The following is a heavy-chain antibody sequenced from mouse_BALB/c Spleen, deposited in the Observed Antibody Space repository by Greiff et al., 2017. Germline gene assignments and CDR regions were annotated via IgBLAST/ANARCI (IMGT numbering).Heavy chain of an antibody. CDR2: IDPSDSET. CDR3: ARMPLWSPMDY. D-gene: IGHD1-1*02. J-gene: IGHJ4*01. V-gene: IGHV1-69*02. CDR1: GYTFTSYW. Sequence: QVQLQQPGAELVKPGAPVKLSCKASGYTFTSYWMNWVKQRPGRGLEWIGRIDPSDSETHYNQKFKDKATLTVDKSSSTAYIQLSSLTSEDSAVYYCARMPLWSPMDYWGQGTSVTVSS.